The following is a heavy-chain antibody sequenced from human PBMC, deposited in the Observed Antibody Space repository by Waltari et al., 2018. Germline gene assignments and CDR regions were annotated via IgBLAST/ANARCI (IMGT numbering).Heavy chain of an antibody. CDR2: IKQDGSEK. V-gene: IGHV3-7*01. D-gene: IGHD1-26*01. CDR1: GFTFSSYW. Sequence: EVQLVESGGGLVQPGGSLRLSCAASGFTFSSYWMSWVRQAARKGLEWVANIKQDGSEKYYVDSVKGRFTISRDNAKNSLYLQMNSLRAEDTAVYYCARDGSSGPFDYWGQGTLVTVSS. CDR3: ARDGSSGPFDY. J-gene: IGHJ4*02.